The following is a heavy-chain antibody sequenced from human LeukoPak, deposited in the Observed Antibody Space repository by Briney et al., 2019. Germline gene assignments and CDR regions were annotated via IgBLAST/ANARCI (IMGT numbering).Heavy chain of an antibody. CDR1: GFTFSSYG. D-gene: IGHD3-22*01. J-gene: IGHJ4*02. V-gene: IGHV3-33*01. CDR3: ACGNCYDSSGYYYY. CDR2: IWYDGSNK. Sequence: GGSLRLSCAASGFTFSSYGMHWVRQAPGKGLEWVAVIWYDGSNKYYADSVKGRFTISRDNSKNTLYLQMNSLRAEDTAVYYCACGNCYDSSGYYYYWGQGTLVTVSS.